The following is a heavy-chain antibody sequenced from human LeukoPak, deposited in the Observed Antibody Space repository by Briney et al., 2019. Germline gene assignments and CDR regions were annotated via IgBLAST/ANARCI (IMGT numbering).Heavy chain of an antibody. V-gene: IGHV3-74*01. J-gene: IGHJ4*02. CDR1: GFAFNTYW. CDR2: IKSGGSGA. D-gene: IGHD6-19*01. Sequence: GGSLRLSCAASGFAFNTYWMHWVRHAPGKGLVWVSRIKSGGSGATYADSVKGRFTISRDNAKNTLYLQMNSLRAEDTAVYYCARYFIAVAGLGLDYWGQGTLVTVSS. CDR3: ARYFIAVAGLGLDY.